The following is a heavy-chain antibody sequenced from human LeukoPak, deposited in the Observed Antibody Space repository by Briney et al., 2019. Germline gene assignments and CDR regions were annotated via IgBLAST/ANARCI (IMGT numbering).Heavy chain of an antibody. CDR2: ISAYNGNT. D-gene: IGHD2-8*01. CDR3: AREDWTNGACYTPFDY. V-gene: IGHV1-18*03. Sequence: ASVKVSCKASGYIFTDYGISWLRQAPGQGLEWMGWISAYNGNTNYAQKLQGRVTMTTDTSTSTAYMELRSLRSDDMAVYYCAREDWTNGACYTPFDYWGQGTLVTVSS. J-gene: IGHJ4*02. CDR1: GYIFTDYG.